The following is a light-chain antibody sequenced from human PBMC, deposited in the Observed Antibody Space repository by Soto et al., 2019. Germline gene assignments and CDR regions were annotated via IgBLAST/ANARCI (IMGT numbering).Light chain of an antibody. V-gene: IGKV1-27*01. Sequence: DIQMTQSPSSLSASIGDRVTMTCRASQGIDKYLAWYQQKPGEAPKLLIYGASTLQSGVPSRFGGSGSGTEFTLTIGSQQPDDVATYYCQKCNSAPLSFGGATKVEIK. CDR3: QKCNSAPLS. J-gene: IGKJ4*01. CDR1: QGIDKY. CDR2: GAS.